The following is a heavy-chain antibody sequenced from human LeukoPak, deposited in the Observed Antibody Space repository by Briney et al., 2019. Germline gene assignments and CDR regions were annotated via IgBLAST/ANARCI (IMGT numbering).Heavy chain of an antibody. V-gene: IGHV4-4*07. CDR2: IYTSGST. D-gene: IGHD4-23*01. CDR3: ARESGNSWERYYYYMDV. Sequence: SETLSLTCTVSGGSISSYYWSWIRQPAGKGLEWIGRIYTSGSTNYNPSLKSRVTMSVDTSKNQFSLKLSSVTAADTAVYYCARESGNSWERYYYYMDVWGKGTTVTVSS. J-gene: IGHJ6*03. CDR1: GGSISSYY.